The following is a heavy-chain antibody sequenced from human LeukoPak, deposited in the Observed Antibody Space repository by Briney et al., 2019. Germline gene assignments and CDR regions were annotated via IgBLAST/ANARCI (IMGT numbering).Heavy chain of an antibody. CDR1: GFTFSSYS. V-gene: IGHV3-21*01. J-gene: IGHJ3*02. Sequence: PGGSLRLSCAASGFTFSSYSMNWVRQAPGKGLEWVSSISSSSTYIYYADSVKGRFTISRDNAKNSLFLQMNSLRAEDTALYYCARARRGYSSGAQPTQEDASDIWGQGTMVTVSS. D-gene: IGHD5-18*01. CDR2: ISSSSTYI. CDR3: ARARRGYSSGAQPTQEDASDI.